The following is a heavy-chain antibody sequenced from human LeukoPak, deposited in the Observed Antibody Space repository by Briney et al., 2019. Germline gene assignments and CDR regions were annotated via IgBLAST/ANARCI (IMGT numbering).Heavy chain of an antibody. CDR3: AKDGSSGDFDY. J-gene: IGHJ4*02. CDR1: GFTFSSYS. V-gene: IGHV3-23*01. Sequence: GGSLRLSCAASGFTFSSYSMNWVRQAPGKGLEWVSAISGSGGSTYYADSVKGRFTISRDNSKNTLYLQMNSLRAEDTAVYYCAKDGSSGDFDYWGQGTLVTVSS. D-gene: IGHD1-26*01. CDR2: ISGSGGST.